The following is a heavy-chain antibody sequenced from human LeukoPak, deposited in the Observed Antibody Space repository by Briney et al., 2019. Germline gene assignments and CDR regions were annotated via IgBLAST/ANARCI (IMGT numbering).Heavy chain of an antibody. J-gene: IGHJ4*02. CDR1: GFTFTSYS. Sequence: TGRSLRLSCAASGFTFTSYSMNWVRHAPGKVLEWVSYIISSSKTIYYADSVKGRFNISRDNAKNSLYLQMNSLRDEDSAVYYCARDQGIFDYWGQGTLVAVSS. V-gene: IGHV3-48*02. CDR2: IISSSKTI. CDR3: ARDQGIFDY.